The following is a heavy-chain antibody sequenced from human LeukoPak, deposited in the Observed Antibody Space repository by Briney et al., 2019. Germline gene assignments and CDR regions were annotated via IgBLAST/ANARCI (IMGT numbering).Heavy chain of an antibody. CDR1: GVSISRDY. J-gene: IGHJ3*02. D-gene: IGHD6-19*01. V-gene: IGHV4-59*01. CDR3: AREADSSGWYGDAFDI. Sequence: PSETLSLTCALSGVSISRDYCSWIRHPPGQGLGWIGDIYYSGSTNHNPSLKSRVTISVDTSKNQFSLKLSSVPAADTAVYYCAREADSSGWYGDAFDIWGQGTMVTVSS. CDR2: IYYSGST.